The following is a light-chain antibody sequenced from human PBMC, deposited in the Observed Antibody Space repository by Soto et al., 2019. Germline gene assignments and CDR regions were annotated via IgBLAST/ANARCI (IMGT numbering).Light chain of an antibody. CDR2: DAS. CDR3: QQYNSYSGT. Sequence: DIQMTQSPSTLSASVGERVTITCRASQSISSWLAWYQQKPGKAPKLLIYDASGLESGVPSRFSGSGSGTEFTLTISSLQPDDFATYYCQQYNSYSGTFGQGTKVDIK. V-gene: IGKV1-5*01. J-gene: IGKJ1*01. CDR1: QSISSW.